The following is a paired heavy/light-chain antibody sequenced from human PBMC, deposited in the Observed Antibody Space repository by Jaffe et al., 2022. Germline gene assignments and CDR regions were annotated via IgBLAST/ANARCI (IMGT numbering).Heavy chain of an antibody. D-gene: IGHD3-16*01. J-gene: IGHJ4*02. Sequence: QVQLQESGPGLVKPSETLSLTCTVSGGSISSYYWSWIRQPPGKGLEWIGYIYYSGSTNYNPSLKSRVTISVDTSKNQFSLKLSSVTAADTAVYYCARGPWDDYIWGTLGTFDYWGQGTLVTVSS. CDR3: ARGPWDDYIWGTLGTFDY. CDR1: GGSISSYY. V-gene: IGHV4-59*01. CDR2: IYYSGST.
Light chain of an antibody. CDR3: SSYTSSSTWV. CDR1: SSDVGGYNY. CDR2: EVS. J-gene: IGLJ3*02. Sequence: QSALTQPASVSGSPGQSITISCTGTSSDVGGYNYVSWYQQHPGKAPKLMIYEVSNRPSGVSNRFSGSKSGNTASLTISGLQAEDEADYYCSSYTSSSTWVFGGGTKLTVL. V-gene: IGLV2-14*01.